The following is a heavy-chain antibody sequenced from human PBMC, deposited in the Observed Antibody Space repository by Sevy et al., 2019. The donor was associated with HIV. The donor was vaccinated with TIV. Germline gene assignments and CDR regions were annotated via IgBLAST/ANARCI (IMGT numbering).Heavy chain of an antibody. J-gene: IGHJ6*02. V-gene: IGHV3-21*01. CDR3: ARSPPVTDDTSGYYGMDV. CDR2: ISSSSSYI. Sequence: GGSLRLSCAASGFTFSSYAMSWVRQAPGKGLEWVSSISSSSSYIYYADSVKGRFTISRDNAKNSLYLQMNSLRAEDTAVYYCARSPPVTDDTSGYYGMDVWGQGSTVTVSS. D-gene: IGHD2-21*02. CDR1: GFTFSSYA.